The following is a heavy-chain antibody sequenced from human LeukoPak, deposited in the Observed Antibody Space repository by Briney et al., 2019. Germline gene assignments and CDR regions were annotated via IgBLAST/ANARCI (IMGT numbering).Heavy chain of an antibody. J-gene: IGHJ3*02. CDR2: IKQDGSEK. V-gene: IGHV3-7*01. Sequence: PGGSLRLSCAASGFTFSSYWMTWVRQAPGKGLEWVAIIKQDGSEKHYVGSVQGRFTISRDNAKNLLSLQLNSLRAEDTAVYYCAGGVGWVFDIWGQGTMVTVSS. CDR1: GFTFSSYW. D-gene: IGHD2-8*01. CDR3: AGGVGWVFDI.